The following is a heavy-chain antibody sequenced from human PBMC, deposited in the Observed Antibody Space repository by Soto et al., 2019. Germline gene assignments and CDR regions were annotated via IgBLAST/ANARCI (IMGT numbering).Heavy chain of an antibody. CDR1: GFTFSSYA. V-gene: IGHV3-23*01. J-gene: IGHJ5*02. D-gene: IGHD3-22*01. Sequence: EVQLLESGGXXXQPGGSLRLSCAASGFTFSSYAMNWVRQAPGKGPEWVXGISGRGGSTYYSDSVKGRFTISRDNSKNTLYLQMNSLTAEDTAVYYCAKGVRTYYDSAEGWFDPWGQGTLVTVSS. CDR3: AKGVRTYYDSAEGWFDP. CDR2: ISGRGGST.